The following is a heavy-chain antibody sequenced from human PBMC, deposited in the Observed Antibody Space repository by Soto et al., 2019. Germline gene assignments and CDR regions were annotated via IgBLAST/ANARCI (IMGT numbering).Heavy chain of an antibody. J-gene: IGHJ4*02. CDR3: ARGNLLWFGELDLDY. CDR2: ISYDGSNK. V-gene: IGHV3-30-3*01. CDR1: GFTFSSYA. D-gene: IGHD3-10*01. Sequence: GGSLRLSCAASGFTFSSYAIHWVRQAPGKGLEWVAVISYDGSNKYYADSVKGRFTISRDNSKNTLYLQMNSLRAEDTAVYYCARGNLLWFGELDLDYWGQGTLVTVSS.